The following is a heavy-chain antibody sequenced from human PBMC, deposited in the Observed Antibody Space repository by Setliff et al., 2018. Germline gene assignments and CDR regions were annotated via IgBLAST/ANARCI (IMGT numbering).Heavy chain of an antibody. Sequence: SETLSLTCTVSCGYISSYYWRWMWRPAGKELEWIEHIYIDRSANYNPSLKSRVTMSIDTTKNQFSLKLNSLTAADMAVYYCASEQWLDPPGYYYMDVWAQGTAVTGSS. D-gene: IGHD6-19*01. CDR3: ASEQWLDPPGYYYMDV. CDR1: CGYISSYY. V-gene: IGHV4-4*07. J-gene: IGHJ6*03. CDR2: IYIDRSA.